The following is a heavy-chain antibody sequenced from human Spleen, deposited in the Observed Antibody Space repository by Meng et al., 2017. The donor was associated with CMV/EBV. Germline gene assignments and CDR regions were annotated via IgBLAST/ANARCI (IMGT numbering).Heavy chain of an antibody. Sequence: GGSLRLSCAVSGFTFSRYWMTWVRQAPGKGLEWVANIKEDGSEKYYVDSVKGRFTISRDNVKKSLYLQMNSLRAEDMAVYYCAREYGGVGAFDIWGQGTMVTVSS. CDR1: GFTFSRYW. J-gene: IGHJ3*02. CDR2: IKEDGSEK. CDR3: AREYGGVGAFDI. D-gene: IGHD4-23*01. V-gene: IGHV3-7*01.